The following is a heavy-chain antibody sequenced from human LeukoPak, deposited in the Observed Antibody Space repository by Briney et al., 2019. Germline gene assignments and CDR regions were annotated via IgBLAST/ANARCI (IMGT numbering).Heavy chain of an antibody. J-gene: IGHJ3*01. V-gene: IGHV3-23*01. D-gene: IGHD6-13*01. CDR1: GFTFSDYY. Sequence: GGSLRLSCVASGFTFSDYYMSWVRQAPGKGLEWVSTISDSGSTFYADSVKGRFTISRDNSKNTLFLQMNGLRADDTAVYYCAKDWPSEWQQLPDYDAVDVWGQGTMVTVSS. CDR2: ISDSGST. CDR3: AKDWPSEWQQLPDYDAVDV.